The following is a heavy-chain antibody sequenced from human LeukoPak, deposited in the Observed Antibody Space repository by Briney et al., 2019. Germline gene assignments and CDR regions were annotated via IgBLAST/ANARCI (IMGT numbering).Heavy chain of an antibody. D-gene: IGHD3-3*01. Sequence: PGGSLRLSCAASGFTFSDYYMSWIRQAPGKGLEWVSSISSSSSYIYYADSVKGRFTISRDNAKNSLYLQMNSLRAEDTAVYYCARERFLEWFYYYMDVWGKGTTVTVSS. CDR1: GFTFSDYY. V-gene: IGHV3-11*06. CDR3: ARERFLEWFYYYMDV. J-gene: IGHJ6*03. CDR2: ISSSSSYI.